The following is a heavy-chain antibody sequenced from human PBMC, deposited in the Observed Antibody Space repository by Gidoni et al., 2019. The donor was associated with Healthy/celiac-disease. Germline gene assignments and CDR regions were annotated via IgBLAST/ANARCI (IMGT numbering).Heavy chain of an antibody. Sequence: QVQLVQSGAEVKKPGASVKVSCTASGYTFTSYYMHWVRQAPGQGLEWMGIINPSGGSTSYAQKFQGRVTMTRDTSTSTVYMELSSLRSEDTAVYYCARGIVGAPPYYYYYYMDVWGKGTTVTVSS. J-gene: IGHJ6*03. CDR2: INPSGGST. D-gene: IGHD1-26*01. CDR3: ARGIVGAPPYYYYYYMDV. CDR1: GYTFTSYY. V-gene: IGHV1-46*03.